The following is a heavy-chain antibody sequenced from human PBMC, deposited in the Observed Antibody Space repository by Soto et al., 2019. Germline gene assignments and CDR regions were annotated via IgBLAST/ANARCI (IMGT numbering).Heavy chain of an antibody. V-gene: IGHV4-30-4*01. D-gene: IGHD1-26*01. J-gene: IGHJ2*01. CDR3: ARRLRGAAWYLDL. CDR2: IYYSGST. CDR1: GGSISSGDYY. Sequence: SETLSLTCTVSGGSISSGDYYWSWIRHPPGKGLEWIGYIYYSGSTYYNPSLKSRVTISVDTSKNQFSLKLSSVTAADTAVYYCARRLRGAAWYLDLWGRGTLVTVYS.